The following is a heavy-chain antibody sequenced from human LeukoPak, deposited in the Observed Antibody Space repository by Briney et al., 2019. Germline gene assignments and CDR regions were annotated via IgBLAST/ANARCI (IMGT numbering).Heavy chain of an antibody. D-gene: IGHD5-18*01. CDR1: GGTFSSYA. V-gene: IGHV1-69*04. CDR2: IIPIFGIA. Sequence: GASVKVSCKASGGTFSSYAISWVRQAPGQGLEWMGRIIPIFGIANYAQKFQGRVTITADKSTSTAYMALSSLRSEDTAVYYCARGYSYGYRRVYYYGMDVWGQGTTVTVSS. CDR3: ARGYSYGYRRVYYYGMDV. J-gene: IGHJ6*02.